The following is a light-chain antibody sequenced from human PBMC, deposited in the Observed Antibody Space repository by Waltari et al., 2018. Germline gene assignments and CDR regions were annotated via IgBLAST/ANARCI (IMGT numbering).Light chain of an antibody. CDR3: SSNAGYSTWV. Sequence: QSALTQPRSVSGPPGQSVTISCTGTSSDVGGYDAVSWYRQHPGKAPELIIYDVSKRPAGVPERCAGYKSGNTASLTISGLQADDEADYYCSSNAGYSTWVFGGGTKVTVL. CDR2: DVS. J-gene: IGLJ3*02. V-gene: IGLV2-11*01. CDR1: SSDVGGYDA.